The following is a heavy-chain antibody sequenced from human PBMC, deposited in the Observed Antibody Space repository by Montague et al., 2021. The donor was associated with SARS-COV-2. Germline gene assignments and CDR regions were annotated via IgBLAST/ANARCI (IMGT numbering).Heavy chain of an antibody. V-gene: IGHV5-51*03. CDR3: ASGRAYYYDSSGYGYFDY. CDR2: IYPGDSDT. D-gene: IGHD3-22*01. CDR1: GYSFTSYW. J-gene: IGHJ4*02. Sequence: QSGAEVKTPGESLKISCKGSGYSFTSYWIGWVRQMPGKGLEWMGIIYPGDSDTRHSPSFQGQVTISADKSISTAYLQWSSLKASDTAMYYCASGRAYYYDSSGYGYFDYWGQGTLVTVSS.